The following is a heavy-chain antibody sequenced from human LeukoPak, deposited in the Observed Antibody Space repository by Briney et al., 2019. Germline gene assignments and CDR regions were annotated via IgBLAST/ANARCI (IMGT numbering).Heavy chain of an antibody. D-gene: IGHD3-22*01. CDR3: AKAPRYYYDSSGYPYYFDY. CDR1: GFTFSSYA. V-gene: IGHV3-23*01. CDR2: ISGSGGGT. J-gene: IGHJ4*02. Sequence: GGSLRLSCAASGFTFSSYAMNWVRQAPGKGLEWVSAISGSGGGTYYSDSVKGRFTISRDDSKNTLYLQMNSLRAEDTAVYYCAKAPRYYYDSSGYPYYFDYWGQGTLVTVSS.